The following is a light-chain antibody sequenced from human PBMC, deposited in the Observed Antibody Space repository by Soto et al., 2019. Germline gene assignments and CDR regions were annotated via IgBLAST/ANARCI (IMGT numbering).Light chain of an antibody. V-gene: IGKV2-30*01. J-gene: IGKJ1*01. CDR2: RVS. Sequence: DVVMTQSPLSLPVTLGQPASISCRSSQSLVSSDGNTYLSCLQQRPGQSPRRLIYRVSSRESGVPDRFSGGVSGTDSTLKISSVEAEDVGVYYCMQALQTPRKFGKGTNVDI. CDR1: QSLVSSDGNTY. CDR3: MQALQTPRK.